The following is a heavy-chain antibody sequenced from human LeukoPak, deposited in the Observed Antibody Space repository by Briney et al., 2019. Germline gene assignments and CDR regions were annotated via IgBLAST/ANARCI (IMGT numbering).Heavy chain of an antibody. D-gene: IGHD6-19*01. CDR2: IYYSGST. V-gene: IGHV4-39*07. CDR1: GGSISSSSYY. Sequence: SETLSLTCTVSGGSISSSSYYWGWIRQPPGKGLEWIGSIYYSGSTYYNSSLKSRVTISVYTSKNQFSLKLSSVTAADTAVYYCARPPEYSSGYMTWGQGTLVTVSS. J-gene: IGHJ5*02. CDR3: ARPPEYSSGYMT.